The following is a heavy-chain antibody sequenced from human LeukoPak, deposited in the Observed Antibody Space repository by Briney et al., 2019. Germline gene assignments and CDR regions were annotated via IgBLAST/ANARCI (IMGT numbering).Heavy chain of an antibody. J-gene: IGHJ4*02. V-gene: IGHV4-4*07. CDR1: DTVNHYH. CDR2: VHTTSGNT. D-gene: IGHD1-14*01. Sequence: PSETLSLTCSVDTVNHYHWNWVRQSAGTGLEWIGRVHTTSGNTFANPSLWGRVTESIDTTKNEFLLQLTSMTAADTAVYHCARELRNIGEYYFDYWGQGVPVTVSS. CDR3: ARELRNIGEYYFDY.